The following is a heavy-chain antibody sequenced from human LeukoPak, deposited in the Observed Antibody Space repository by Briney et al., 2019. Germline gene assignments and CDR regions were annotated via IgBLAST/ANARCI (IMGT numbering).Heavy chain of an antibody. Sequence: PSETLSLTCTVSGGSLSSFYWSWFYWSWIRQPPGKGLEWIGYIYFIGSTNYNPSLKSRVTISVDTSKNQFSLKLSSVTAADTAVYYCARGVVAAPQTFDYWGQGTLVTVSS. CDR2: IYFIGST. J-gene: IGHJ4*02. CDR3: ARGVVAAPQTFDY. D-gene: IGHD2-15*01. CDR1: GGSLSSFYWSWFY. V-gene: IGHV4-61*08.